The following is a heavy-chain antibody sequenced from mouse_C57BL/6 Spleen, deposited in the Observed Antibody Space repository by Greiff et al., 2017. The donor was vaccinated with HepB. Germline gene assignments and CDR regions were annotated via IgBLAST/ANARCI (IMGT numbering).Heavy chain of an antibody. CDR2: IDPEDGDT. J-gene: IGHJ2*01. Sequence: VHVKQSGAELVKPGASVKLSCTASGFNIKDYYMHWVKQRTEQGLEWIGRIDPEDGDTKYAPKFQGKATITADTSSNTAYLQLSSLTSEDTAVYYCAFYYGSSYFDYWGQGTTLTVSS. D-gene: IGHD1-1*01. V-gene: IGHV14-2*01. CDR3: AFYYGSSYFDY. CDR1: GFNIKDYY.